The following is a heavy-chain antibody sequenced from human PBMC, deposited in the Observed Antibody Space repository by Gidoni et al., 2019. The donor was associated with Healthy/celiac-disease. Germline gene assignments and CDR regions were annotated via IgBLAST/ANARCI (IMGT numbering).Heavy chain of an antibody. D-gene: IGHD2-2*01. CDR1: GYTFTSYG. CDR3: ARDSSTRYCSSTSCYEGYYYYYYMDV. Sequence: QVQLVQSGAEVKKPVASVKVSCQASGYTFTSYGIRWVRLAPGQGLEWMGWISAYNGNTNYAQKLQGRVTMTTDTSTSTAYMELRSLRSDDTAVYYCARDSSTRYCSSTSCYEGYYYYYYMDVWGKGTTVTVSS. J-gene: IGHJ6*03. CDR2: ISAYNGNT. V-gene: IGHV1-18*01.